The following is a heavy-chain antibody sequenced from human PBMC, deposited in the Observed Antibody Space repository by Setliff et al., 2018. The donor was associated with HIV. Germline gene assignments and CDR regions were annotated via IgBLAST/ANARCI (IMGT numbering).Heavy chain of an antibody. CDR3: ATRRGGGRHYFDY. Sequence: GGSLRLSCAASGFTFRDNWMSWVRQAPGKGLEWVATIKQDGSEKYYVDSVKGRFTISRDNGKNSLSLQMNSLRAEDTAAYYCATRRGGGRHYFDYWGQGSLVTVSS. CDR1: GFTFRDNW. V-gene: IGHV3-7*01. D-gene: IGHD3-16*01. J-gene: IGHJ4*02. CDR2: IKQDGSEK.